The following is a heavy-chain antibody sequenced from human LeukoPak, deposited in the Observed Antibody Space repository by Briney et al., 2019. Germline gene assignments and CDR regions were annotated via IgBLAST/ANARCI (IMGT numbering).Heavy chain of an antibody. CDR3: ARRKDYNVLTGYYHAFDI. V-gene: IGHV4-61*02. CDR1: GGSISSGSYY. D-gene: IGHD3-9*01. Sequence: SETLSLTCTVSGGSISSGSYYWNWIRQPAGKGLEWIGRIYTSGSTNYNPSLKSRVTISVDTSKNQFSLKLSSVTAADTAVYYCARRKDYNVLTGYYHAFDIWGQGTMVTVSS. CDR2: IYTSGST. J-gene: IGHJ3*02.